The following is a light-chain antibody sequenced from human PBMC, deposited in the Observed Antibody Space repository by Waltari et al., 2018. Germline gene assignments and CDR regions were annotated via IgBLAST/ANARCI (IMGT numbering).Light chain of an antibody. J-gene: IGKJ1*01. Sequence: DIVMTQSTDSLAVSLGERANLNCKSSQSVLYSSNNKNYLAWYQQKPGQPPKLLISWASTRESGVPDRFSGSGSGTDFTLTISSLQAEDVAVYYCQQYYSSPRTFGQGTKVEIK. CDR1: QSVLYSSNNKNY. CDR2: WAS. CDR3: QQYYSSPRT. V-gene: IGKV4-1*01.